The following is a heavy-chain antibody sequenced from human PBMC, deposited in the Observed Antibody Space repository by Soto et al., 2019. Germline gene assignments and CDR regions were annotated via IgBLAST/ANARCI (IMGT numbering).Heavy chain of an antibody. J-gene: IGHJ4*02. D-gene: IGHD3-22*01. CDR3: ARYSYYDSSGYYPYFDY. Sequence: PSETLSLTCAVSGGSISGSYYYWGWLRQSPGKGPEWIGCVFYTGFTSYNPSLKSRVTISVDRSKNQFSLKLSSVTAADTAVYYCARYSYYDSSGYYPYFDYWGQGTLVTVSS. CDR1: GGSISGSYYY. CDR2: VFYTGFT. V-gene: IGHV4-39*07.